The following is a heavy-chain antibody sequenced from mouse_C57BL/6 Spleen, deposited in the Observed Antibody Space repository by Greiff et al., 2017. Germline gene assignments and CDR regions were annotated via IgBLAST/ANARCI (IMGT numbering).Heavy chain of an antibody. V-gene: IGHV1-62-2*01. J-gene: IGHJ4*01. CDR2: FYPGSGGI. Sequence: QVQLKESGAELVKPGASVKLSCTASGYTFTEYTIHWVKQRSGQGLEWIGWFYPGSGGIKYNEKFKDKATLTADKSSSPVYMGLSRLTSEDSAVYCCERHVGSSAMDYWGQGTSVTVSS. CDR1: GYTFTEYT. D-gene: IGHD3-1*01. CDR3: ERHVGSSAMDY.